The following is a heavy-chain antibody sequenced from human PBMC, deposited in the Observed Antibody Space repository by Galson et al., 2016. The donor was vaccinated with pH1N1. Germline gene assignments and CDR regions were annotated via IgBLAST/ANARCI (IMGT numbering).Heavy chain of an antibody. Sequence: QSGAEVKKPGESLKISCKASGGTFGSYGINWVQQAPGQGLEWMGGIIPIFNTAKYAQNFQGRVTITADESTTTTYMELSSLRSEDTAVYYCAREDYYDTDLSDWYFDLWGRGTLVTVSS. D-gene: IGHD3-22*01. CDR2: IIPIFNTA. J-gene: IGHJ2*01. CDR1: GGTFGSYG. V-gene: IGHV1-69*01. CDR3: AREDYYDTDLSDWYFDL.